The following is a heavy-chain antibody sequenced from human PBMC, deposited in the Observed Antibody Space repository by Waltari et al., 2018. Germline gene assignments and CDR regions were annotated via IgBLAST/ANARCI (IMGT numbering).Heavy chain of an antibody. CDR1: GFTFSSYG. CDR2: IWYVGSNK. J-gene: IGHJ4*02. D-gene: IGHD6-19*01. Sequence: QVQLVESGGGVVQPGRSLRLSCAASGFTFSSYGMHWVRQAPGKGWEWVAVIWYVGSNKYYADSVKGRFTISRDNSKNTLYLQMNSLRAEDTAVYYCARDGYSSGWYLDYWGQGTLVTVSS. CDR3: ARDGYSSGWYLDY. V-gene: IGHV3-33*01.